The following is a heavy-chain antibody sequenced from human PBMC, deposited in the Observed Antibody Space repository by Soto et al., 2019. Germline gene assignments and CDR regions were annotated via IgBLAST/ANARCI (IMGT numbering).Heavy chain of an antibody. CDR3: ARSRVTYYYDRSAFDI. J-gene: IGHJ3*02. Sequence: QVQLVQSGAEVKKPGSSVKVSCKASGGTFSSYAISWVRQAPGQGLEWTGGIIPIFGTANYAQKFQGRVTITADESTSTAYMELSSLRSEDTAVYYCARSRVTYYYDRSAFDICGQGTMVTVSS. D-gene: IGHD3-22*01. CDR2: IIPIFGTA. V-gene: IGHV1-69*01. CDR1: GGTFSSYA.